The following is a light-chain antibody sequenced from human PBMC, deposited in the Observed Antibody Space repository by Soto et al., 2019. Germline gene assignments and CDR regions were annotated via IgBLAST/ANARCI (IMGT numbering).Light chain of an antibody. CDR3: SSFTTSSALV. J-gene: IGLJ1*01. Sequence: QSVPTQPASVSGSPGQPITISCTGTSSDVGSFDSVAWYQHNPGKAPKLMIYDVSNRPSGVSSRFSGSKSGNTASLSISGLQTEDEANYYCSSFTTSSALVFGTGTKVTVL. V-gene: IGLV2-14*01. CDR2: DVS. CDR1: SSDVGSFDS.